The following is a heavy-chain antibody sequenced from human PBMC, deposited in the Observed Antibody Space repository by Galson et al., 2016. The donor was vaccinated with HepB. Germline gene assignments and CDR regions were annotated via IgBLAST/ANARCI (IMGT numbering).Heavy chain of an antibody. D-gene: IGHD2-2*01. Sequence: SVKVSCTASGYTFTSYYMHWVRQAPGKGLEWMALINPGNGNTNYAQKFQGRTTMTRETSTSTVYMELSSLRSEDTAVYYCAREFGDCSSLECSKQHFDHWGQGSLVTVSS. V-gene: IGHV1-46*01. CDR2: INPGNGNT. CDR1: GYTFTSYY. CDR3: AREFGDCSSLECSKQHFDH. J-gene: IGHJ4*02.